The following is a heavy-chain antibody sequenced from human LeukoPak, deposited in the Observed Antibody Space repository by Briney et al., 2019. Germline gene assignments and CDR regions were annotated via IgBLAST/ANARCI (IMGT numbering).Heavy chain of an antibody. D-gene: IGHD1-26*01. CDR3: ARAYSGSYSDAFDI. V-gene: IGHV4-4*02. Sequence: PSETLSLTCAVSGGSISSSNWWSWVRQPPGKGLEWIGEIYHSGSTNYNPSLKSRVTISVDKPKNQFSLKLSSVTAADTAVYYCARAYSGSYSDAFDIWGQGTMVTVSS. CDR1: GGSISSSNW. J-gene: IGHJ3*02. CDR2: IYHSGST.